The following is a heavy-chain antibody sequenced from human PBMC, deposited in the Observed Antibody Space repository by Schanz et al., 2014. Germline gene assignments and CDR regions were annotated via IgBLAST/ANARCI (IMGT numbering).Heavy chain of an antibody. CDR1: GFTFSFSG. Sequence: QVQLVESGGGVVQPGGSLRLSCAASGFTFSFSGMQWVRQAPGKGLEWVAFIRSDGSNENYADSVKGRFTISRDNSKNTLHLQMNSLRVEDTAVYYCAKDDTQVNGMDVWGQGTMVTVSS. CDR3: AKDDTQVNGMDV. V-gene: IGHV3-30*02. J-gene: IGHJ6*02. CDR2: IRSDGSNE.